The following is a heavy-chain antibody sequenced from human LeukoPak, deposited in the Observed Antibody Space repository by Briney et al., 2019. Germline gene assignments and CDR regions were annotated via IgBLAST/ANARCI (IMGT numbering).Heavy chain of an antibody. Sequence: SETLSLTCTVSGGSISSSSYYWGWIRQPPGKGLEWIGSIYYSGSTYYNPSLKSRVTISVDTSKNQFSLKLSSVTAADTAVYYCARDRVLHYYFDYWGQGTLVTVSS. V-gene: IGHV4-39*07. J-gene: IGHJ4*02. D-gene: IGHD2/OR15-2a*01. CDR2: IYYSGST. CDR1: GGSISSSSYY. CDR3: ARDRVLHYYFDY.